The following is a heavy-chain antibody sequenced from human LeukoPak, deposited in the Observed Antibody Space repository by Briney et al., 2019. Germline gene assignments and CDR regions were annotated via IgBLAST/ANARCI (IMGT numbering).Heavy chain of an antibody. V-gene: IGHV3-23*01. CDR3: AREFGHGRWYFDY. Sequence: GGSLRLSCAASGFSFSSYAMSWVRQAPGKGLEWVSGISGSGGSTFYADSVKGRFTISRDNSENTLYLQMNNLRTGDTAVYYCAREFGHGRWYFDYWGQGTLVTVSS. D-gene: IGHD4-23*01. J-gene: IGHJ4*02. CDR1: GFSFSSYA. CDR2: ISGSGGST.